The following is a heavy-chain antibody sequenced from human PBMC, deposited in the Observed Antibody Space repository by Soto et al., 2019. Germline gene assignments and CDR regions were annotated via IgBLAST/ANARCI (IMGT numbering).Heavy chain of an antibody. CDR2: INHSGST. J-gene: IGHJ6*02. V-gene: IGHV4-34*01. D-gene: IGHD3-3*01. Sequence: KTSETRSRTWAVYGGSFSCYYWSWSRQPPGKGLEWIGEINHSGSTNYNPSLKSRVTISVDTSKNQFSLKLSSVTAADTAVYYCARNGSYYDFWSGYYFGGGMDVWGQGTTVTVSS. CDR1: GGSFSCYY. CDR3: ARNGSYYDFWSGYYFGGGMDV.